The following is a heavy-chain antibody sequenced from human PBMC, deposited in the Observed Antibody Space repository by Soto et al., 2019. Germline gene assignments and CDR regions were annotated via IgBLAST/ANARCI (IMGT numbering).Heavy chain of an antibody. CDR2: INHSGST. Sequence: PSETLSLTCAVYGGSFSGYYWSWIRQPPGKGLEWIGEINHSGSTNYNPSLKSRVTISVDTSKNQFSLKLSSVTAADTAVYYCARDRYSSSWYGGDFWGQGTLVTVSS. D-gene: IGHD6-13*01. CDR1: GGSFSGYY. CDR3: ARDRYSSSWYGGDF. J-gene: IGHJ4*02. V-gene: IGHV4-34*01.